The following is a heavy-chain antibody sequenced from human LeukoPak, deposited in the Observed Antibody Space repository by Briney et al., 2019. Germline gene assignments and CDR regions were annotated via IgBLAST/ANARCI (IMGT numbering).Heavy chain of an antibody. V-gene: IGHV3-30-3*01. CDR2: ISYDGSNK. D-gene: IGHD2-2*01. Sequence: PGGSLRLSCAASGFTFSSYAMSWVRQAPGKGLEWVAVISYDGSNKYYADSVKGRFTISRDNSKNTLYLQMNSLRAEDTAVYYCARDLCIVPAAPCYFDYWGQGTLVTVSS. J-gene: IGHJ4*02. CDR1: GFTFSSYA. CDR3: ARDLCIVPAAPCYFDY.